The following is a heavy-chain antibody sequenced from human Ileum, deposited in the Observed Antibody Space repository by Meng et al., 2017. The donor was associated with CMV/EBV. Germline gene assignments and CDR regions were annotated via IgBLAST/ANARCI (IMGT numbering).Heavy chain of an antibody. V-gene: IGHV2-5*02. D-gene: IGHD1-1*01. CDR3: VHRKDYSGNWNGGSADY. Sequence: SRTSSPVGVGWIRQPTGKALEWLAFIYWDDDKRYNPSLKNRLTITKDAPKNQVALTMTNMDPADTATYHCVHRKDYSGNWNGGSADYWGQGALVTVSS. CDR1: SRTSSPVG. CDR2: IYWDDDK. J-gene: IGHJ4*02.